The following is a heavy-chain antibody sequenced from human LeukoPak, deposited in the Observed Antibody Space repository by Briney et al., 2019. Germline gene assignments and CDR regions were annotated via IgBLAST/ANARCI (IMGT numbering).Heavy chain of an antibody. CDR3: ARGNLGGWYSIQYYYYMDV. V-gene: IGHV4-30-4*07. CDR2: IYYSGST. J-gene: IGHJ6*03. Sequence: SETLSLTCAVSGGSISSGGYSWSWIRQPPGKGLEWIGYIYYSGSTYYNPSLKSRVTISVDTSKNQFSLKLSSVTAADTAVYYCARGNLGGWYSIQYYYYMDVWGKGTTVTVSS. CDR1: GGSISSGGYS. D-gene: IGHD6-19*01.